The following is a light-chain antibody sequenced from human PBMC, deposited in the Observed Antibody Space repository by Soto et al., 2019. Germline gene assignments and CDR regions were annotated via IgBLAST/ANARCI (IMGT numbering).Light chain of an antibody. Sequence: QSVLTQPASVSGSPGQSITISCTRTSSDVGGYNYVSWYQQHPGKATKLMIYDVSNRPSGVSNRFSGSKSGNTASLTISGLQAEDEADYYCSSYTSSSSDFFGTGTKLTVL. CDR3: SSYTSSSSDF. J-gene: IGLJ1*01. CDR1: SSDVGGYNY. CDR2: DVS. V-gene: IGLV2-14*01.